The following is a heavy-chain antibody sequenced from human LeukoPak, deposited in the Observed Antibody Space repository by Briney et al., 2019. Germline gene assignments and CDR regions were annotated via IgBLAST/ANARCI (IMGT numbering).Heavy chain of an antibody. V-gene: IGHV4-39*07. J-gene: IGHJ4*02. D-gene: IGHD1-26*01. CDR3: ARVGACFDY. Sequence: SETLSLTCAVSGGSITSSNYYWGWIRQPPGKGLEWIGSIYHSGTTYYNPSLKSRVTISVDTSKNQFSLKLSSVTAADTAVYYCARVGACFDYWGQGTLVTVSS. CDR2: IYHSGTT. CDR1: GGSITSSNYY.